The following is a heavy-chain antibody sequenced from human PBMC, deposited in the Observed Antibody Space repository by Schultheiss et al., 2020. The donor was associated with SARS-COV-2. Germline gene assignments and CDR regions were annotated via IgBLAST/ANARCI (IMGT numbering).Heavy chain of an antibody. J-gene: IGHJ5*02. CDR1: GYTLTELS. D-gene: IGHD3-9*01. Sequence: ASVKVSCKVSGYTLTELSMHWVRQAPGKGLEWMGGFDPEDGETIYAQKFQGRVTMTEDTSTDTAYMELSSLRSEDTAVYYCAREPNYDILTGYLHWFDPWGQGTLVSVS. CDR2: FDPEDGET. V-gene: IGHV1-24*01. CDR3: AREPNYDILTGYLHWFDP.